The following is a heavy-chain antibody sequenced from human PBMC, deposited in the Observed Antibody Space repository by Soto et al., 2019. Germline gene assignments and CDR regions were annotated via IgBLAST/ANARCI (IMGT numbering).Heavy chain of an antibody. J-gene: IGHJ5*02. CDR2: IYYSGSP. V-gene: IGHV4-31*03. CDR3: ARVLRFLTVTGFDP. Sequence: SETLSLTCTVSGGSISSGGYYGSWIRQHPGKGLEWIGYIYYSGSPYYDPSLKSRVTISVDTSKNQFSLKLSSVTAADTAVYYCARVLRFLTVTGFDPWGQGTLVTVSS. CDR1: GGSISSGGYY. D-gene: IGHD3-3*01.